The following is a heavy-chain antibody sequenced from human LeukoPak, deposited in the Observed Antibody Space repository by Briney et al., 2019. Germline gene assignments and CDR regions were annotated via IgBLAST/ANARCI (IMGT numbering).Heavy chain of an antibody. J-gene: IGHJ6*04. D-gene: IGHD6-6*01. CDR3: ARWSIGAPGTEVGLDV. Sequence: PGGSLRLSCAASGFTFNIYWMSWVRQAPGKGLEWVANIKQDGSEKYYVDSVKGRFTISRDNAKNSLDLHMNSLRAEDTAVYYCARWSIGAPGTEVGLDVWGKGTTVTVSS. V-gene: IGHV3-7*01. CDR1: GFTFNIYW. CDR2: IKQDGSEK.